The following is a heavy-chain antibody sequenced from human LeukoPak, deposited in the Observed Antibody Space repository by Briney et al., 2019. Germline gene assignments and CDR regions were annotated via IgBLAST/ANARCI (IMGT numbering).Heavy chain of an antibody. Sequence: PGGSLRLSCAASGSTFSSRWMHWVRHAPGKGLVWVSRINTDGSDTSYADSVKGRFTISRDNAKNTLYLQMNSLRAEDTAVYYCTRRGPTGTNDYWGQGTLVTVSS. CDR2: INTDGSDT. CDR1: GSTFSSRW. J-gene: IGHJ4*02. D-gene: IGHD1-7*01. V-gene: IGHV3-74*01. CDR3: TRRGPTGTNDY.